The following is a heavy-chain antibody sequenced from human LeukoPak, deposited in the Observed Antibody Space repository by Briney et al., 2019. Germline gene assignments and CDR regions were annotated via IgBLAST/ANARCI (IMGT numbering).Heavy chain of an antibody. CDR1: GYTFSTYW. Sequence: GESLKISCKGSGYTFSTYWIGWVRQMPGKGLEWMGIIYPGDSDTRYSPSFQGQVTISAVKSISTAYLQWSSLKASDTAMYYCARQGFLFYGDYAWFDPWGQGTLVTVSS. CDR3: ARQGFLFYGDYAWFDP. V-gene: IGHV5-51*01. D-gene: IGHD4-17*01. J-gene: IGHJ5*02. CDR2: IYPGDSDT.